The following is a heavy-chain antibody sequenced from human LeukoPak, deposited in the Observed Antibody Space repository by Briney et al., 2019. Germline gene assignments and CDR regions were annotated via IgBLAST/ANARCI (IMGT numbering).Heavy chain of an antibody. CDR3: AARPITMIVVVPFDY. CDR2: FDPEDGET. Sequence: GASVKVSCKVSGYTLTELSMHWVRQAPGKGLEWMGGFDPEDGETIYAQKFQGRVTMTEDTSTDTAYMELSSLRSEDTAVYYCAARPITMIVVVPFDYWGQGTLVTVSS. CDR1: GYTLTELS. J-gene: IGHJ4*02. V-gene: IGHV1-24*01. D-gene: IGHD3-22*01.